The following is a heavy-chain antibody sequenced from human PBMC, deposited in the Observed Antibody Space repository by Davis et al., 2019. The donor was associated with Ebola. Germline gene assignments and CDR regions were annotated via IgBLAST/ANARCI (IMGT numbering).Heavy chain of an antibody. CDR1: GGTFSNYA. Sequence: SVKVSCKASGGTFSNYAISWVRQAPGQGLEWMGGIIPIFGTTNYAQKFQGRVTITADESTSTAYMEVSSLRSEDTALYYCARLGTPYSSYDHPDYWGQGTLVTVSS. V-gene: IGHV1-69*13. CDR2: IIPIFGTT. J-gene: IGHJ4*02. CDR3: ARLGTPYSSYDHPDY. D-gene: IGHD5-12*01.